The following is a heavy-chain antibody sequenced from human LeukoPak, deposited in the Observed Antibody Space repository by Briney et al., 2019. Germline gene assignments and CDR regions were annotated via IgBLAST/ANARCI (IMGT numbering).Heavy chain of an antibody. V-gene: IGHV3-48*01. J-gene: IGHJ4*02. CDR3: ARDPGVLWFREVDY. Sequence: GGSLRLSCAASGFTFSSYSMNWVRQAPGKGLEWVSYISSSSSTIYYADSVKGRFTISRDNAKNSLYLQMNSLRAEDTAVYYCARDPGVLWFREVDYWGQGTLVTVSS. CDR1: GFTFSSYS. CDR2: ISSSSSTI. D-gene: IGHD3-10*01.